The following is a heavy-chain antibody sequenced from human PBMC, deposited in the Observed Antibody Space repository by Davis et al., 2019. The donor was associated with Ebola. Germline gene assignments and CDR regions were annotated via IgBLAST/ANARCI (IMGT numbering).Heavy chain of an antibody. CDR3: AKDRPNYYETDGHYYRSGGDS. D-gene: IGHD5-24*01. CDR2: ISGSGGGT. Sequence: PGGSLRLSCAASGFTFSNYAMSWVRQAPGKGLEWVSAISGSGGGTYYADSVKGRFTISRDTSQTTLYLHMSSLRTEDTAVYFCAKDRPNYYETDGHYYRSGGDSWGQGTLVTVSS. V-gene: IGHV3-23*01. J-gene: IGHJ4*02. CDR1: GFTFSNYA.